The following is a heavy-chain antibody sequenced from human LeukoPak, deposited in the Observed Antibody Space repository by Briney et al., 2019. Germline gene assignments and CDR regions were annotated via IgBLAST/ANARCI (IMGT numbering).Heavy chain of an antibody. J-gene: IGHJ4*02. V-gene: IGHV4-39*07. D-gene: IGHD3-10*01. CDR2: IYHNGRT. Sequence: SETLSLTCFVSGGSISNTNYYWAWIRQPPGQELEYIGSIYHNGRTYYNPSLTSRVTMSVDTSKSQFSLKLSSVTAADTAVYYGHRGYYGSGTLDYWGQGTLVTVSS. CDR3: HRGYYGSGTLDY. CDR1: GGSISNTNYY.